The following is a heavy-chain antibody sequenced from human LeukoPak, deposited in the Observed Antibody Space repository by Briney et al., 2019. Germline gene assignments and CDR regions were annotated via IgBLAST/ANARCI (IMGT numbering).Heavy chain of an antibody. V-gene: IGHV3-30*18. CDR1: GFSFTMYG. Sequence: GRPLRLSCAASGFSFTMYGIHWVRQSPGKGLEWVAVISTDGNNEYYAKSVKGRFTISRDNSKNTVYLQMNSLRGEDTAVYHCAKGGTGGYYDYYWGQGTLVTVSS. CDR2: ISTDGNNE. CDR3: AKGGTGGYYDYY. J-gene: IGHJ4*02. D-gene: IGHD2-8*02.